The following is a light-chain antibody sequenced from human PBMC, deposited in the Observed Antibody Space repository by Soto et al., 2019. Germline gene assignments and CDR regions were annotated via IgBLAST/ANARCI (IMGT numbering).Light chain of an antibody. CDR3: QHLNNYPLT. Sequence: DIQLTQSPSFLSASVGDRVTISCRASQAINSFLAWYQQKPGKAPNLLISAASILRAGVPSRFSGSGSGTEFALTISSLQPEDFATDYCQHLNNYPLTVGGGTKV. CDR2: AAS. V-gene: IGKV1-9*01. J-gene: IGKJ4*01. CDR1: QAINSF.